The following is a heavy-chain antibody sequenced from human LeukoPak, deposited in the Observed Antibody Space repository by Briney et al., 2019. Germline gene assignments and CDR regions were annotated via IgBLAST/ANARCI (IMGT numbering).Heavy chain of an antibody. V-gene: IGHV3-15*01. CDR1: GFTFSNAW. D-gene: IGHD5-12*01. CDR3: TTGGYEAPLFDY. Sequence: GGSLRLSCAASGFTFSNAWMSWVRQAPGKGLEWVGRIKSKNDGGTTDYAAPVKGRFTISRDDSKNTLYLQMNSLKTEDTAVYYCTTGGYEAPLFDYWGQGTLVTVSS. CDR2: IKSKNDGGTT. J-gene: IGHJ4*02.